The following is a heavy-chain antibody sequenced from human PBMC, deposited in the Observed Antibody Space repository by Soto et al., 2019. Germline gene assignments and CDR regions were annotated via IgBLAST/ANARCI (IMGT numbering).Heavy chain of an antibody. D-gene: IGHD1-26*01. J-gene: IGHJ4*02. CDR1: GGSISNSNC. Sequence: QVQLQESGPGLVKPSGTLSLTCGVFGGSISNSNCWTWVRQPPGKGLEWIGEIYHSGSTNYNSSLMSRVTIYLDKVNNQVSLKLTSVTAADTAVYYCAHRPIVGAAIWGQGTLVTVSS. CDR2: IYHSGST. CDR3: AHRPIVGAAI. V-gene: IGHV4-4*02.